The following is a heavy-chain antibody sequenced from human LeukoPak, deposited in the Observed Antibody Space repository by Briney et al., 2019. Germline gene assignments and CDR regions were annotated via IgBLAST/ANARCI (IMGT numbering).Heavy chain of an antibody. Sequence: SETLSLTCTVSGGSISSYYWSWIRQPPGKGLEWIGYIYYSGSTNYNPSLKSRVTISVDTSKNQFSLKLSSVTAADTAVYYCARHASGYSYGYYYYYGMDVWGQGTTVTVSS. D-gene: IGHD5-18*01. CDR2: IYYSGST. CDR3: ARHASGYSYGYYYYYGMDV. CDR1: GGSISSYY. J-gene: IGHJ6*02. V-gene: IGHV4-59*08.